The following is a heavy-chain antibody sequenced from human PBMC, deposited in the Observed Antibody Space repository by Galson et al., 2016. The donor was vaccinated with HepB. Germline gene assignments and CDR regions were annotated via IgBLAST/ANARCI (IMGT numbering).Heavy chain of an antibody. CDR2: ISSSGGAT. CDR1: GFIFSTYA. Sequence: SLRLSCAASGFIFSTYAMSWVRQAPGKGLEWVSDISSSGGATYYADSVKGRFTISRDNSKNTLFLQMNSLIADDPAVYYCAKAFKPTKVVFNIYDGEGAFDICGQWTMVTVSS. V-gene: IGHV3-23*01. D-gene: IGHD3-3*02. J-gene: IGHJ3*02. CDR3: AKAFKPTKVVFNIYDGEGAFDI.